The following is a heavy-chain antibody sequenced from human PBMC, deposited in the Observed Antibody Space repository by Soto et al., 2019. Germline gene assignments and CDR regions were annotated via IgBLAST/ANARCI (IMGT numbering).Heavy chain of an antibody. Sequence: QVQLQQWGAGLLKPSETLSLTCAVYGGSFSGYYWSWIRQPPGKGLVWIGEINHSGSTNYNPSLKSRVTISVDTSKNQFSLKLSSVTAADTAVYYCARGRIVGATKLDYWGQGTLVTVSS. J-gene: IGHJ4*02. CDR1: GGSFSGYY. CDR2: INHSGST. CDR3: ARGRIVGATKLDY. D-gene: IGHD1-26*01. V-gene: IGHV4-34*01.